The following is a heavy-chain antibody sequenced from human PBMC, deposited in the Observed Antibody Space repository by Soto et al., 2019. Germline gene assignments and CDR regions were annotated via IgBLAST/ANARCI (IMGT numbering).Heavy chain of an antibody. V-gene: IGHV1-3*01. CDR1: GYTFTSYA. J-gene: IGHJ5*02. D-gene: IGHD2-8*01. Sequence: QVQLVQSGAEVKKPGASVKVSCKASGYTFTSYAMHWVRQAPGQRLEWMGWINAGNGNTKYSQKFQGRVTITRDTSASTAYMELSSLRSEDTAVYYCARDFQKYCTHGVCYSRGWNWFDPWGQGTLVTVSS. CDR3: ARDFQKYCTHGVCYSRGWNWFDP. CDR2: INAGNGNT.